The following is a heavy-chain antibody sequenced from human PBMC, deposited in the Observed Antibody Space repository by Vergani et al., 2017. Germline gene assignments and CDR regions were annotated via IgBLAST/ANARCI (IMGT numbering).Heavy chain of an antibody. CDR1: GGSISSYY. CDR2: IYTSGST. D-gene: IGHD3-10*01. CDR3: ARLRDYYGSGTPHAFDI. J-gene: IGHJ3*02. V-gene: IGHV4-4*07. Sequence: QVQLQESGPGLVKPSETLSLTCTVSGGSISSYYWSWIRQPAGKGLEWIGRIYTSGSTNYNPSLKSRVTISVDTSKNQFSLKLSSVTAADTAVYYCARLRDYYGSGTPHAFDIWGQGTMVTVSS.